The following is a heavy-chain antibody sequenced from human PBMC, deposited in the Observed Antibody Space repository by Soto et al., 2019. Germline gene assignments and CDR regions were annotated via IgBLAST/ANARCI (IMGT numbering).Heavy chain of an antibody. J-gene: IGHJ4*02. CDR1: GYTITSNA. CDR2: ISAYNGNT. Sequence: PVKVSCKAPGYTITSNASSWLRHSPGQGLEWMGWISAYNGNTKYAQNLQGRVTMTTDTSTSTAYMELRSLRSDDTAVYYCAREMYDILSGYGDYWGQGTLVTVSS. D-gene: IGHD3-9*01. V-gene: IGHV1-18*01. CDR3: AREMYDILSGYGDY.